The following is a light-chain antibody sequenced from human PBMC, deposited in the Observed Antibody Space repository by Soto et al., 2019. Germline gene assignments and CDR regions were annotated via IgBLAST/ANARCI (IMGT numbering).Light chain of an antibody. Sequence: EIVMTQSPATLSVSPGERVTLSCRASRSISSSLAWYQHKPGQAPRLLIYGASTRVTGIPARFSGSGSGTEFTLTINTLQYEDFSVYYCQQYNNWPPITFGQGTRLEIK. V-gene: IGKV3-15*01. J-gene: IGKJ5*01. CDR1: RSISSS. CDR3: QQYNNWPPIT. CDR2: GAS.